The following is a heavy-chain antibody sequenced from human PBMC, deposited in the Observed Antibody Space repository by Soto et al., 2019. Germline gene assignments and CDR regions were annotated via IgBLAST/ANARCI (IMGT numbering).Heavy chain of an antibody. CDR3: ARDELIAVAGEGCAFDI. D-gene: IGHD6-19*01. J-gene: IGHJ3*02. V-gene: IGHV4-4*07. CDR1: GGSISSYY. CDR2: IYTSGST. Sequence: QVQLQESGPGLVKPSETLSLTCTVSGGSISSYYWSWIRQPAGKGLEWIGRIYTSGSTNYNPSLKSRVTMSVDTSKNQFSLKLSSVTAADTAVYYCARDELIAVAGEGCAFDIWGQGTMVTVSS.